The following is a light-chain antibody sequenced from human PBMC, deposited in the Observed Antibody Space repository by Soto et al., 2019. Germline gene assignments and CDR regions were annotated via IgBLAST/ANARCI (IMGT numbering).Light chain of an antibody. CDR1: NSNIGAGSG. Sequence: QSVLTQPPSVSGAPGQRVTISCTGNNSNIGAGSGVNWYQQFPDRAPKLLIYANTHRPSGVPDRFSGSTSATSASLAITGLQTQDEADYYCQSFDSSLTGLIFGGGTKLIVL. CDR2: ANT. V-gene: IGLV1-40*01. CDR3: QSFDSSLTGLI. J-gene: IGLJ2*01.